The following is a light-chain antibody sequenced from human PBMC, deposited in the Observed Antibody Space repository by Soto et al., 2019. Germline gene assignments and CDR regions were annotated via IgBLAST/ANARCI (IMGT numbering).Light chain of an antibody. Sequence: QSALTQPASVSGSPGQSITISGTGTSSDVGSYNLVSWYQQHPGKAPKLMIYEVSKRPSGVSNRFSGSKSGNTASLTISGLQAEDEADYYCCSYAGSSTLGVFGGGTKVTVL. J-gene: IGLJ2*01. V-gene: IGLV2-23*02. CDR2: EVS. CDR1: SSDVGSYNL. CDR3: CSYAGSSTLGV.